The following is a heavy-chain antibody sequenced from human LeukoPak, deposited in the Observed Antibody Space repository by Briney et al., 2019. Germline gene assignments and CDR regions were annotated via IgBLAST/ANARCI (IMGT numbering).Heavy chain of an antibody. D-gene: IGHD3-10*01. CDR2: INHSGST. CDR3: ARHPPTMVRGVIISGTHLDV. Sequence: SETLSLTCAVYGGSFSGYYWSWIRQPPGKGLEWIGEINHSGSTNYNPSLKSRVTISVDTSKNQFSLKLSSVTAADTAVYYCARHPPTMVRGVIISGTHLDVWGKGTTVTISS. CDR1: GGSFSGYY. J-gene: IGHJ6*04. V-gene: IGHV4-34*01.